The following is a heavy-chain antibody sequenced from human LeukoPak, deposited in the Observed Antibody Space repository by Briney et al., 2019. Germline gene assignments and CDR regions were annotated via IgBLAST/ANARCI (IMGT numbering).Heavy chain of an antibody. CDR2: IRSDGSDT. V-gene: IGHV3-74*03. CDR3: AKGASGSYGLFDY. D-gene: IGHD1-26*01. Sequence: GGSLRLSCAASGFTLSDTWMHSVRQAPGKVLVWGSRIRSDGSDTTYAKSVKGRFTISRDNANNTLYMQMNSPRAEDTAVYYCAKGASGSYGLFDYWGQGTLVTVSS. J-gene: IGHJ4*02. CDR1: GFTLSDTW.